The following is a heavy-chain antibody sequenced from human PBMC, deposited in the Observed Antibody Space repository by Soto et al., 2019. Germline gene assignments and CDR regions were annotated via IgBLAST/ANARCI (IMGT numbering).Heavy chain of an antibody. Sequence: SETLSLTCTVSGGSISSGDYYWSWIRQPPGKGLEWIGYIYYSGSTYYNPSLKSRVTISVDTSKNQFSLKLSSVTAADTAVYYCAREKREYDILTGYYYYYGMDVWGQGTTVTVSS. J-gene: IGHJ6*02. CDR1: GGSISSGDYY. CDR3: AREKREYDILTGYYYYYGMDV. V-gene: IGHV4-30-4*01. CDR2: IYYSGST. D-gene: IGHD3-9*01.